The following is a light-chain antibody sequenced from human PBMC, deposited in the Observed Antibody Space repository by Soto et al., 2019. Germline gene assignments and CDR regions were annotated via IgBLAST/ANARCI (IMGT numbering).Light chain of an antibody. CDR2: DAS. CDR1: QSISSW. V-gene: IGKV1-5*01. Sequence: DIQMTQSPSTLSASVGDRVTITCRASQSISSWLAWYQQKPGKAPNLLIYDASSLESGVPPRFSGSGYGTEFTLTISSLRPDDFATYYCQKYNTYSKFGQGTKVDIK. CDR3: QKYNTYSK. J-gene: IGKJ1*01.